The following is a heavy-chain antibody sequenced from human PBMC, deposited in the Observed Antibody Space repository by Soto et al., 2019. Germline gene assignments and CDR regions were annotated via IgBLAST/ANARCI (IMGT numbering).Heavy chain of an antibody. D-gene: IGHD2-15*01. CDR1: GYTFTSYA. J-gene: IGHJ4*02. Sequence: ASVKVTCTASGYTFTSYASHWVRQAPGQRLEWMGWINAGNGNTKYSQKFQGRVTITRDTSASTAYMELSSLRSEDTAVYYCARDLGGWPDYWGQGTLVTVSS. CDR3: ARDLGGWPDY. V-gene: IGHV1-3*01. CDR2: INAGNGNT.